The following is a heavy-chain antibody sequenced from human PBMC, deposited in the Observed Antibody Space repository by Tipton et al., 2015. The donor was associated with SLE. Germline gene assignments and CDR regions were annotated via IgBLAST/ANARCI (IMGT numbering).Heavy chain of an antibody. CDR2: VYYLGAT. CDR1: NGSINPYY. CDR3: ARLAHYNSNWYLGV. D-gene: IGHD3-22*01. Sequence: TLSLTCTVSNGSINPYYWSWIRQSPGKGLEYIGHVYYLGATNYSPSFESRVAMSVDTSKNQFSLRLRSVTAADTAVYYCARLAHYNSNWYLGVWGQGSLVTVSS. J-gene: IGHJ4*02. V-gene: IGHV4-59*08.